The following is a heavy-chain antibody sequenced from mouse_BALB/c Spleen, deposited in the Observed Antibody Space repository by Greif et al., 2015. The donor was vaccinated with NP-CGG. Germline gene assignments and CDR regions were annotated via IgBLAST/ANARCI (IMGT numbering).Heavy chain of an antibody. Sequence: EVQLVESGGGLVKPGGSLKLSCAASGFTFSSYGMSWVRQTPEKRLEWVATISGGGSYTYYPDSVKGRFTISRDNAKNNLYLQMSSLRSEDTALYYCASLITTATYGFAYWGQGTLVTVSA. CDR3: ASLITTATYGFAY. V-gene: IGHV5-9-2*01. CDR1: GFTFSSYG. CDR2: ISGGGSYT. J-gene: IGHJ3*01. D-gene: IGHD1-2*01.